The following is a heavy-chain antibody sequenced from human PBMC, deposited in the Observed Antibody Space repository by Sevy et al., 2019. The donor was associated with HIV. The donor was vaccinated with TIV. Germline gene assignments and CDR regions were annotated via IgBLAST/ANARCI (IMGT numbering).Heavy chain of an antibody. J-gene: IGHJ6*02. CDR2: ISSSSNII. D-gene: IGHD2-2*01. CDR3: ARDAMRVGNSNYYYGMDV. CDR1: GFTLSPYS. Sequence: GGSLRLSCAASGFTLSPYSMEWVRQAPGKGLEWVSHISSSSNIIYYADSVKGGFTVSRDNAKNSQYLRMDSLRDEDTAVYYCARDAMRVGNSNYYYGMDVWGQGTTVTVSS. V-gene: IGHV3-48*02.